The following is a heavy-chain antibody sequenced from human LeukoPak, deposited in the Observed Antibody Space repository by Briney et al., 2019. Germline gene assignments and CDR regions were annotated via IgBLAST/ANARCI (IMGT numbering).Heavy chain of an antibody. CDR2: ISNGET. CDR3: VREAGYCASVCLKSNWFDP. Sequence: GGSLRLSCAASGFPFSRHAMSWVRQPPGKGLEWVSAISNGETYYADSVRGRFTISRDDSKNTVYLQMNSLRDEDTALYYCVREAGYCASVCLKSNWFDPWGAGTLVTVSS. J-gene: IGHJ5*02. CDR1: GFPFSRHA. V-gene: IGHV3-23*01. D-gene: IGHD2-21*02.